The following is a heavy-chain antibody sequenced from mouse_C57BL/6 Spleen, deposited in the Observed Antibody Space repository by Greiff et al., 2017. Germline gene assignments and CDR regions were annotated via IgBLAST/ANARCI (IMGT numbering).Heavy chain of an antibody. V-gene: IGHV1-61*01. D-gene: IGHD1-1*01. CDR1: GYTFTSYW. Sequence: VKLQQPGAELVRPGSSVKLSCKASGYTFTSYWMDWVKQRPGQGLEWIGNIYPSDSETHYNQKFKDKATLTVDKSSSTAYMQLSSLTSEDSAVYYCARGGLLRDWGQGTLVTVSA. CDR3: ARGGLLRD. J-gene: IGHJ3*01. CDR2: IYPSDSET.